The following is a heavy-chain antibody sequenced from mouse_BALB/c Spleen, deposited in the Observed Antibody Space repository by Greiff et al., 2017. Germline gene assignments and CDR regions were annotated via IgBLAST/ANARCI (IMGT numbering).Heavy chain of an antibody. CDR2: IDPENGNT. D-gene: IGHD5-5*01. J-gene: IGHJ4*01. Sequence: EVKLQESGAELVRPGALVKLSCKASGFNIKDYYMHWVKQRPEQGLEWIGWIDPENGNTIYDPKFQGKASITADTSSNTAYLQLSSLTSEDTAVYYCARDYPYAMDYWGQGTSVTVSS. CDR3: ARDYPYAMDY. CDR1: GFNIKDYY. V-gene: IGHV14-1*02.